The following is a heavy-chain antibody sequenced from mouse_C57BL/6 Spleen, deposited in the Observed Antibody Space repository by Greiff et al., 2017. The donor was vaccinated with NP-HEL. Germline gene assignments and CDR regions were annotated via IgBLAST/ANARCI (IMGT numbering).Heavy chain of an antibody. CDR2: INPSNGGT. CDR1: GYTFTSYW. V-gene: IGHV1-53*01. CDR3: ARRPPITTVVGYFDY. Sequence: QVQLKESGTELVKPGASVKLSCKASGYTFTSYWMHWVKQRPGQGLEWIGNINPSNGGTNYNEKFKSKATLTVDKSSSTAYMQLSSLTSEDSAVYYCARRPPITTVVGYFDYWGQGTTLTVSS. J-gene: IGHJ2*01. D-gene: IGHD1-1*01.